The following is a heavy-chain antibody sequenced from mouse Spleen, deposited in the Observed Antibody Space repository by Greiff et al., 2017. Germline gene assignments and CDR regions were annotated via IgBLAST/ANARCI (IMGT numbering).Heavy chain of an antibody. J-gene: IGHJ2*01. Sequence: DVKLQESVAELVRPGASVKLSCTASGFNIKNTYMHWVKQRPEQGLEWIGRIDPANGNTKYAPKFQGKATITADTSSNTAYLQLSSLTSEDTAIYFCARTDYYGSSYSFDYWGQGTTLTVSS. V-gene: IGHV14-3*01. CDR2: IDPANGNT. CDR3: ARTDYYGSSYSFDY. CDR1: GFNIKNTY. D-gene: IGHD1-1*01.